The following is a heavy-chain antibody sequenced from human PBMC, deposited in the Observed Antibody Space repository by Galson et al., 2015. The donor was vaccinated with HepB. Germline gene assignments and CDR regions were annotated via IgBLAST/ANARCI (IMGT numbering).Heavy chain of an antibody. V-gene: IGHV1-46*01. CDR1: GYTFTSYY. CDR2: INPSGGST. CDR3: ARDLRGDPPTHSYYYYYGMDV. J-gene: IGHJ6*02. D-gene: IGHD2-21*02. Sequence: SVKVSCKASGYTFTSYYMHWVRQAPGQGLEWMGIINPSGGSTSYAQKFQGRVTMTRDTSTSTVYMELSSLRSEDTAVYYCARDLRGDPPTHSYYYYYGMDVWGQGTTVTVSS.